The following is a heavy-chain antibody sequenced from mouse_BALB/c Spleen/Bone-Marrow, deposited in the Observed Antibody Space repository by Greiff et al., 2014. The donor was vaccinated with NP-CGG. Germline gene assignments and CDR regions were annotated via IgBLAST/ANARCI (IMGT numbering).Heavy chain of an antibody. D-gene: IGHD2-2*01. CDR2: ISYSGST. CDR1: GYSITSDYA. CDR3: ARRGYHLCAMDY. J-gene: IGHJ4*01. Sequence: VQLQQSGPGLVKPSQSLSLTCTVTGYSITSDYAWNWIRQFPGNKLEWMGYISYSGSTSYNPSLKSRISITRDTSKNQFFLQLNSVTTEDTATHYCARRGYHLCAMDYWGQGTSVTVSS. V-gene: IGHV3-2*02.